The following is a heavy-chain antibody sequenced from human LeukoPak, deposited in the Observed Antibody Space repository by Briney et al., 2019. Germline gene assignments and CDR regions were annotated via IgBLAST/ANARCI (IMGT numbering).Heavy chain of an antibody. J-gene: IGHJ4*02. V-gene: IGHV5-51*01. Sequence: GXSXKISCXGSGYGFTTYWIAWGRQMPGKGLEWMGIIYPGDSDTRYSPSFQGQVTISADKSITTTYLQWSSLKASDTAMYFCARSDSSGSRGFAYWGQGALXT. CDR2: IYPGDSDT. CDR1: GYGFTTYW. D-gene: IGHD3-10*01. CDR3: ARSDSSGSRGFAY.